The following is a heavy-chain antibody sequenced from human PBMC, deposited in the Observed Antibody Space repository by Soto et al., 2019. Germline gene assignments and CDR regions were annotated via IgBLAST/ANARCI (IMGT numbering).Heavy chain of an antibody. J-gene: IGHJ6*02. V-gene: IGHV1-18*01. CDR2: ISAYNGNT. D-gene: IGHD3-16*01. CDR1: GYTFTSYG. Sequence: QVQLVQSGAEVKKPGASVKVSCKASGYTFTSYGISWVRQAPGQGLEWMGWISAYNGNTNYAQKLQGRVTMTTDTSTSTAYMELRSLRSADTAVYYCARDDDHKPNYVHYYGMDVWGQGTTVTVSS. CDR3: ARDDDHKPNYVHYYGMDV.